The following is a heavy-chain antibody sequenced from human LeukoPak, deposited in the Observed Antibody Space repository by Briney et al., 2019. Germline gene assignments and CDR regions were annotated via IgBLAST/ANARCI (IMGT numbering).Heavy chain of an antibody. J-gene: IGHJ6*03. CDR1: GGSISSSSYY. Sequence: SETLSLTCTVSGGSISSSSYYWGWIRQPPGKGLEWIGSIYYSGSTYYNPSLKSRVTISVDTSKNQFSLKLSSVTAADTAVYYCARRGASGSYYYYYYYMGVWGKGTTVTISS. CDR3: ARRGASGSYYYYYYYMGV. V-gene: IGHV4-39*01. D-gene: IGHD3-10*01. CDR2: IYYSGST.